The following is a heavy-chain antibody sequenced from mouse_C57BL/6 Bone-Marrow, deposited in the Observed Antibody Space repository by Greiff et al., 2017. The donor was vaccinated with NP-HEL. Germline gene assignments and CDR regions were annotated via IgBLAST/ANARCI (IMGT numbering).Heavy chain of an antibody. CDR1: GFTFSDYY. J-gene: IGHJ4*01. Sequence: EVKVVDSGGGLVQPGGSLKLSCAASGFTFSDYYMYWVRQTPEKRLEWVAYISNGGGSTYYPDTVKGRFTISRDNAKNTLYLQMSRLKSEDTAMYYCASLYDGYYRGAMDYWGQGTSVTVSS. CDR2: ISNGGGST. CDR3: ASLYDGYYRGAMDY. V-gene: IGHV5-12*01. D-gene: IGHD2-3*01.